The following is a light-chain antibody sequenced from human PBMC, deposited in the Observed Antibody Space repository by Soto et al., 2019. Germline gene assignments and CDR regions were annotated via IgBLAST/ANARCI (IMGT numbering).Light chain of an antibody. CDR1: SSSIGASYD. CDR3: QSYDSSLSGYV. CDR2: GSG. V-gene: IGLV1-40*01. Sequence: QSVLTRPPAASGSPGQRVTISCAGSSSSIGASYDVHWYQQLPGTAPKVVIYGSGNRPSGVPDRFSGSKSGTSASLAIAGLQAEDEADYYCQSYDSSLSGYVFGTGTKVTVL. J-gene: IGLJ1*01.